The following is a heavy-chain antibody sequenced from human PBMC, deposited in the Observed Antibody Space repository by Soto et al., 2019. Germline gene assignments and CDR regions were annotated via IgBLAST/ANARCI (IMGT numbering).Heavy chain of an antibody. J-gene: IGHJ6*02. Sequence: ETLSLTCTVSGGSISSSSYYWGWIRQPPGKGLEWIGSIYYSGSTYYNPSLKSRVTISVDTSKNQFSLKLSSVTAADTAVYYCARYMVRGVIRLGYYYGMDVWGQGTTVTVSS. V-gene: IGHV4-39*01. CDR1: GGSISSSSYY. CDR3: ARYMVRGVIRLGYYYGMDV. D-gene: IGHD3-10*01. CDR2: IYYSGST.